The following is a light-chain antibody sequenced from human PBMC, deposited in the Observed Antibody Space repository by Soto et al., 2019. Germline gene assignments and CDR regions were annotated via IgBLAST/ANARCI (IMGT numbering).Light chain of an antibody. Sequence: EKVMTQSPATLSVSPGEGATLSCRASQNINNNLAWYQQKPGQAHRLLIYGQSTRATGIAPRFSGSGSGTEFTLTISSLQSEDFAVYYCQQYHDWPPWTFGQGTKVEVK. CDR1: QNINNN. CDR3: QQYHDWPPWT. V-gene: IGKV3-15*01. J-gene: IGKJ1*01. CDR2: GQS.